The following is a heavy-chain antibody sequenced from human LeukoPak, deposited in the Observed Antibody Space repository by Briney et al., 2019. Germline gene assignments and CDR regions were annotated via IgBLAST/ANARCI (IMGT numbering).Heavy chain of an antibody. D-gene: IGHD3-3*01. V-gene: IGHV3-21*01. CDR3: ARILAYYDFWSGYLDY. Sequence: PGGSLRLSCAASGFTFSSYSMIWVRQAPGKGLEWVSSISSSSSYIYYADSVKGRFTISRDNAKNSLYLQMNSLRAEDTAVYYCARILAYYDFWSGYLDYWGQGTLVTVSS. CDR1: GFTFSSYS. CDR2: ISSSSSYI. J-gene: IGHJ4*02.